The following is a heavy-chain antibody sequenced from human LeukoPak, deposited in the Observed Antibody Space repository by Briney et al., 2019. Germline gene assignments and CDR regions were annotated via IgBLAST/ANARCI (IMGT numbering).Heavy chain of an antibody. CDR1: GFTFSSYG. Sequence: GGSLRLSCAASGFTFSSYGMHWVRQAPGKGLEWVALIWYDGSNAYYADSVKGRFTISRDNSKNTLYLQMNSLRAEDTAVYYCARVAAATGRGSFFDYWGQGTLVTVSS. CDR2: IWYDGSNA. V-gene: IGHV3-33*01. J-gene: IGHJ4*02. CDR3: ARVAAATGRGSFFDY. D-gene: IGHD6-13*01.